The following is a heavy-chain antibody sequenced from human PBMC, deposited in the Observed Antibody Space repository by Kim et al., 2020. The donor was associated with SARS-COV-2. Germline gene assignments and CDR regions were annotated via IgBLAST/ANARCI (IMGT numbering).Heavy chain of an antibody. J-gene: IGHJ4*02. V-gene: IGHV1-69*01. Sequence: NYAQKFQGRVTINADQSTSTAYMELSSLRSEDSAVYYCSMTMTTVTQNLDYWGQGTLITVSS. D-gene: IGHD4-4*01. CDR3: SMTMTTVTQNLDY.